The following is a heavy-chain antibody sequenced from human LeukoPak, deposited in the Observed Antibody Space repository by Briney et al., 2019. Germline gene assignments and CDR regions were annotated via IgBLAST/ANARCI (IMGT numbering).Heavy chain of an antibody. V-gene: IGHV3-11*04. CDR2: ISSSGSTI. CDR3: ARSGVIVVVPAAPGPNWFDP. Sequence: GGSLRLSCAASGFTFSDYYMSWIPEAPGKGLEWGSYISSSGSTIYYADTVKGRFTISRYNSKNTLYLQMNSLRAEDTAVYYCARSGVIVVVPAAPGPNWFDPWGQGNLVTVSS. D-gene: IGHD2-2*01. J-gene: IGHJ5*02. CDR1: GFTFSDYY.